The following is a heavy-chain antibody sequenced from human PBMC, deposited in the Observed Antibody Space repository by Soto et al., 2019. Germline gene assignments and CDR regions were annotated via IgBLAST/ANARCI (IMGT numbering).Heavy chain of an antibody. Sequence: QVQLVQSGAEVKKPGASVKVSCKASGDSFNSFYVHWVRQARGQGLEWMGLINPIGDSTVYAQTFQGRVTMTWDTSTRTVYMGLSSLRSEDTAMYYCAASSGYFLRDYWGQGTLIPVSS. V-gene: IGHV1-46*02. D-gene: IGHD3-22*01. J-gene: IGHJ4*02. CDR3: AASSGYFLRDY. CDR2: INPIGDST. CDR1: GDSFNSFY.